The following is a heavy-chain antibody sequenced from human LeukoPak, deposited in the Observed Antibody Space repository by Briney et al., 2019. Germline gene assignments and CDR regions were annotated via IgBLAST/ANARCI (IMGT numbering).Heavy chain of an antibody. CDR2: IGQDGSDK. CDR3: ARDAAGGASPSFDY. Sequence: GGSLRLSCASSGFTFSSHRMTWIRQAPGKGLEWVANIGQDGSDKYYVDAVKGRFTISRDNAKNSPYLQMNSLRVDDTAVYYCARDAAGGASPSFDYWGQGTLVTVSS. CDR1: GFTFSSHR. D-gene: IGHD1-26*01. V-gene: IGHV3-7*01. J-gene: IGHJ4*02.